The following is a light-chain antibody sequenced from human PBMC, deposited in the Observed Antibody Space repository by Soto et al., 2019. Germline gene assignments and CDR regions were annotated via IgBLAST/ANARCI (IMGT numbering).Light chain of an antibody. Sequence: DIVMTQSPDSLGMSLGDRSTINCNSSQNILYKSKNKNYLAWYQQKPGQPPKLLIYWASTRESGVPDRFSGSGSGTDFTLTINGLQAEDVAVYFCQQYHTTPFTFGPGTKVDI. V-gene: IGKV4-1*01. CDR1: QNILYKSKNKNY. CDR3: QQYHTTPFT. J-gene: IGKJ3*01. CDR2: WAS.